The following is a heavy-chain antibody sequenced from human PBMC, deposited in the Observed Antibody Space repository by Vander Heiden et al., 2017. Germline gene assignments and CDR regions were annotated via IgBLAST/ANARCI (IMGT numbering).Heavy chain of an antibody. Sequence: EVQLVESGGGLVQPGGSLRLSCAASGFTFSSYSMNWVRQAPGKGLEWVSYISRRRRTIYYADSVKGRFTSSRDNAKKSMYMKMNSLRDEDTAGYYCARSAPGYWGQGTMVTVYS. CDR3: ARSAPGY. J-gene: IGHJ4*02. CDR2: ISRRRRTI. CDR1: GFTFSSYS. V-gene: IGHV3-48*02.